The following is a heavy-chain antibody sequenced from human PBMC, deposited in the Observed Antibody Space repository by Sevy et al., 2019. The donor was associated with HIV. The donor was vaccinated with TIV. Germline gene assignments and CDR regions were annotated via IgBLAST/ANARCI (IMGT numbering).Heavy chain of an antibody. V-gene: IGHV3-30*18. Sequence: RGSLRLSCAASGFTFSSYGMHWVRQAPGKGLEWVAVISYDGSNKYYADSVKGRFTISRDNSKNTLYLQMNSLRAEDTAVYYCAKDGTMTTVVKVYYYYGLDVWGQGTTVTVSS. CDR1: GFTFSSYG. CDR2: ISYDGSNK. J-gene: IGHJ6*02. CDR3: AKDGTMTTVVKVYYYYGLDV. D-gene: IGHD4-17*01.